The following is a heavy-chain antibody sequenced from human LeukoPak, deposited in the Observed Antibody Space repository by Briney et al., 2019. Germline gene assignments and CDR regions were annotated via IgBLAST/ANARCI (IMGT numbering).Heavy chain of an antibody. D-gene: IGHD3-22*01. CDR2: INHSGST. V-gene: IGHV4-34*01. J-gene: IGHJ4*02. CDR3: ARESNSGYYRFDF. Sequence: TSETLSLTCAVYGGSFCGYYWSWIRQSPGKGLEWIGEINHSGSTHYNPSLKSRVIISVDTSKRRFFLKLNSVTAADTAVYYCARESNSGYYRFDFWGQGSPVTVSS. CDR1: GGSFCGYY.